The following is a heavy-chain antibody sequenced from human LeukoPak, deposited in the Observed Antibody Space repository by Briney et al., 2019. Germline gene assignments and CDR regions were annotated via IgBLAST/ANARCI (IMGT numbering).Heavy chain of an antibody. CDR2: IYRSGST. J-gene: IGHJ6*03. CDR1: RGSISSNTW. Sequence: PSETLSLTCAVSRGSISSNTWWSWVRQPPGKGLEWIGEIYRSGSTHYNPSLKSRVTISVDKTKNQLSLKLTSVTAADTAVYYCARRGTYYDYVWGSYRRGDYYYYMDVWGKGTTVTISS. CDR3: ARRGTYYDYVWGSYRRGDYYYYMDV. V-gene: IGHV4-4*02. D-gene: IGHD3-16*02.